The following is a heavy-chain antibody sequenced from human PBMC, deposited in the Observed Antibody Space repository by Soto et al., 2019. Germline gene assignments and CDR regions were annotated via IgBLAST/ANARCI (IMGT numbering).Heavy chain of an antibody. CDR2: INHSGST. D-gene: IGHD3-10*01. V-gene: IGHV4-34*01. CDR3: ARARGFGYVLGYYFDY. Sequence: SETLSLTCAVYGGSFSGYYWSWIRQPPGKGLEWIGEINHSGSTNYNPSLKSRVTRSVDTSKNQFSLKLSSVTAADTAVYYCARARGFGYVLGYYFDYWGQGTLVTVSS. J-gene: IGHJ4*02. CDR1: GGSFSGYY.